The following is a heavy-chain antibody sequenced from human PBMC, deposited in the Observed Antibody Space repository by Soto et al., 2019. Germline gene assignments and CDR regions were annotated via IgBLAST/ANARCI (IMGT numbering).Heavy chain of an antibody. CDR1: GFTFSSYW. CDR3: ARGLSGDYGFDY. Sequence: EVQLVESGGGLVQFGGSLRLSCAASGFTFSSYWMHWVRQVPGKGLVWVSRIKGDGTNTGYADSVKGRFTISRDNVKNTLYLQMNSLRAEDTAVYYCARGLSGDYGFDYWGQGTLVTVSS. CDR2: IKGDGTNT. V-gene: IGHV3-74*01. D-gene: IGHD3-10*01. J-gene: IGHJ4*02.